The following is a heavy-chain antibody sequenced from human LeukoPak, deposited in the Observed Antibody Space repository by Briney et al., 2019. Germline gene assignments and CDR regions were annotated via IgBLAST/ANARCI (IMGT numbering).Heavy chain of an antibody. CDR1: GFAFSFYA. Sequence: GGSLRLSCAASGFAFSFYAMSWLCQPPGKGLEWVSTINANSGTTSYAASVRGRFTISRDNSKNTLYLQVNTLRADDTATYYCAKPISGGLAVTADWFHPWGQGTLVVVSS. D-gene: IGHD6-19*01. J-gene: IGHJ5*01. V-gene: IGHV3-23*01. CDR2: INANSGTT. CDR3: AKPISGGLAVTADWFHP.